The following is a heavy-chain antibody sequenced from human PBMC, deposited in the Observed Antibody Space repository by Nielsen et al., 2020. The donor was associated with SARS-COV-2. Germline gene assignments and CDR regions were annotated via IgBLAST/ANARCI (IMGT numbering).Heavy chain of an antibody. V-gene: IGHV4-31*03. Sequence: SETLSLTCTVSGGSISSSSYYWSWIRQHPGKGLEWIGYIYYSGSTYYNPSLKSRVTISVDTSKNQFSLKLSSVTAADTAVYYCASGYCSGGSCYSGYFQHWGQGTLVTVSS. D-gene: IGHD2-15*01. CDR2: IYYSGST. CDR1: GGSISSSSYY. CDR3: ASGYCSGGSCYSGYFQH. J-gene: IGHJ1*01.